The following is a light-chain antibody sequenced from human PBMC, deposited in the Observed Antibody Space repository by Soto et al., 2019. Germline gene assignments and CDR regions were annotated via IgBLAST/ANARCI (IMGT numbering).Light chain of an antibody. CDR3: AAWDDSLLGVL. Sequence: QPVLTQPPSASGTPGQRVTISCSGSNYNIGRNTVNWYQQLPGTAPKLLIYSNNQRPSGVPDRFSASKSGTSGSLAISGLQSEDEADYYCAAWDDSLLGVLFGGGTKLTVL. J-gene: IGLJ2*01. CDR2: SNN. CDR1: NYNIGRNT. V-gene: IGLV1-44*01.